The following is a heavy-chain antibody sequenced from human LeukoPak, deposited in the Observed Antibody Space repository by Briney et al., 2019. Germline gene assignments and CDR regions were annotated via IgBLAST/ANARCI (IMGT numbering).Heavy chain of an antibody. CDR2: INHSGST. CDR3: ARLRAVAGTWALDY. Sequence: SETLSLTCAVYGGSFIGFHWNWIRQPPGKGLEWIGDINHSGSTNYNPSLKSRVTISVDTSKNQFSLRLSSVTAADTAIYYCARLRAVAGTWALDYWGQGTLVTVSS. CDR1: GGSFIGFH. V-gene: IGHV4-34*01. J-gene: IGHJ4*02. D-gene: IGHD6-19*01.